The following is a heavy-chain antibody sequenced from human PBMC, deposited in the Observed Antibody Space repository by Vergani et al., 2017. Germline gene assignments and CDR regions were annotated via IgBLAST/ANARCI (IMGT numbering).Heavy chain of an antibody. D-gene: IGHD2-2*01. V-gene: IGHV1-69*12. CDR1: GGTFSSYA. J-gene: IGHJ5*02. Sequence: QVQLVQSGAEVKKPGSSVKVSCKASGGTFSSYAISWVRQAPGQGLEWMGGIIPIFGTANYAQKFEGRVTITADESTSTAYMELSSLRSEDTAVYYCARWGYCSSTSCYRGDLSVDPWGQGTLVTVSA. CDR3: ARWGYCSSTSCYRGDLSVDP. CDR2: IIPIFGTA.